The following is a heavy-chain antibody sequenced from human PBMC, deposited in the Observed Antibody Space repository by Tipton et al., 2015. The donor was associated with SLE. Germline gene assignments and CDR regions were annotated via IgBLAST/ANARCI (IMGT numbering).Heavy chain of an antibody. V-gene: IGHV4-34*01. D-gene: IGHD3-3*01. CDR2: VNHSGST. J-gene: IGHJ4*02. CDR3: ARSSTLGVVRGSFDS. CDR1: GVSFSDYF. Sequence: TLSLTCAVYGVSFSDYFWSWIRQSPGKGLEWIGEVNHSGSTDYHPSLKSRVTMSVDTSKNQFSLKLTSLTAADTAVYYCARSSTLGVVRGSFDSWGQGTLVTVS.